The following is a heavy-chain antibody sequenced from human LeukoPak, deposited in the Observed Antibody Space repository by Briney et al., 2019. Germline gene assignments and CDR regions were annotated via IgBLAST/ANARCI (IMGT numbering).Heavy chain of an antibody. CDR1: GFTFNIYA. CDR3: AKTSSSWSPVGLGGY. CDR2: ISGSGGST. Sequence: AGGSLRLSCAASGFTFNIYAMSWVRQAPGKGLEWVSDISGSGGSTYYADSVKGRFTISRDNSKNTLYLQMNSLRAEDTAVYYCAKTSSSWSPVGLGGYWGQGTLVTVSS. D-gene: IGHD6-13*01. J-gene: IGHJ4*02. V-gene: IGHV3-23*01.